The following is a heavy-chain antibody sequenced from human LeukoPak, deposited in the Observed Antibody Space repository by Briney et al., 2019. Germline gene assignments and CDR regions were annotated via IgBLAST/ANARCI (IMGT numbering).Heavy chain of an antibody. CDR3: ARIISSGYKYGMDV. Sequence: ASVKVSCKASGYTLTSFGISWVRQAPGQGPEWMGWISRDNGNTNYAQNLKGRVTMTTETSTSTAYMELRSLRSDDTAVYYCARIISSGYKYGMDVWGQGTTVTVSS. J-gene: IGHJ6*02. V-gene: IGHV1-18*01. CDR1: GYTLTSFG. CDR2: ISRDNGNT. D-gene: IGHD3-22*01.